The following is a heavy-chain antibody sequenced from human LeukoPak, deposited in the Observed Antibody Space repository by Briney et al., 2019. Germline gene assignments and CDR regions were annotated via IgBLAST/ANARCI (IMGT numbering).Heavy chain of an antibody. CDR1: GGSFSGYY. V-gene: IGHV4-34*01. Sequence: SETLSLTCAVYGGSFSGYYWSWVRQPPGKGLEWIGEINHSGSTNYNPSLKSRVTISVDTSKNQSSLKLSSVTAADTALYYCARHAWDDTRSWFDPWGQGTLVTVSS. D-gene: IGHD2-2*01. CDR2: INHSGST. CDR3: ARHAWDDTRSWFDP. J-gene: IGHJ5*02.